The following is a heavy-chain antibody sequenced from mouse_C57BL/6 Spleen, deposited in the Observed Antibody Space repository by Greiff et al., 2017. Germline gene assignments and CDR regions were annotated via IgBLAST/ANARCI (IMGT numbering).Heavy chain of an antibody. J-gene: IGHJ2*01. V-gene: IGHV5-9*01. CDR3: ARRRYIYYDYDGYYFDY. D-gene: IGHD2-4*01. CDR1: GFTFSSYT. Sequence: EVKVVESGGGLVKPGGSLKLSCAASGFTFSSYTMSWVRQTPEKRLEWVATISGGGGNTYYPDSVKGRFTISRDNAKNTLYLQMSSLRSEDTALYYCARRRYIYYDYDGYYFDYWGQGTTLTVSS. CDR2: ISGGGGNT.